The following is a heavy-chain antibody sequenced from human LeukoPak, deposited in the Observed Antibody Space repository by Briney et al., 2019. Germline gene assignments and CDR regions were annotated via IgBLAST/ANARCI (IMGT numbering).Heavy chain of an antibody. CDR3: ARGYDFWSGPLNWFDP. CDR2: IYYSGST. Sequence: SETLSLTCAVSGGSISSGGYYWSWIRQHPGKGLEWIGYIYYSGSTYYNPSLKSRVTISVDTSKNQFSLKLSSVTAADTAVYYCARGYDFWSGPLNWFDPWGQGTLVTVSS. D-gene: IGHD3-3*01. J-gene: IGHJ5*02. CDR1: GGSISSGGYY. V-gene: IGHV4-31*11.